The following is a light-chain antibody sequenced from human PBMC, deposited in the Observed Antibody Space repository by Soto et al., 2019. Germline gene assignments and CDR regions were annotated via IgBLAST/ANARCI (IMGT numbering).Light chain of an antibody. V-gene: IGKV3-15*01. Sequence: ETVMTQSPATLSVSPGERATLSCRASQSVGSNVAWYRQKPGQAPRLLISDASTRATGVPVRFSGSGSGTEFTLTISSLQSEDSGFYYCQQYNIWPPLTFGPGTKVDNK. CDR2: DAS. CDR1: QSVGSN. CDR3: QQYNIWPPLT. J-gene: IGKJ3*01.